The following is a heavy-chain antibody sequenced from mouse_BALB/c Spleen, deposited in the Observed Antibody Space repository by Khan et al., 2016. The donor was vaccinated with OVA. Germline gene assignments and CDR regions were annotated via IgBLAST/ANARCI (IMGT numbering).Heavy chain of an antibody. CDR2: IDPANDNS. CDR3: APAETGDYFDY. Sequence: VQLKESGAELVKPGASVKLSCTASGFNIKDTHMHWVKQRPEQGLEWLGRIDPANDNSKYDPRFQGKATITADTSSNKTYLHLSSLTSEDTAVYYCAPAETGDYFDYWGQGTTRTVSS. CDR1: GFNIKDTH. J-gene: IGHJ2*01. D-gene: IGHD4-1*01. V-gene: IGHV14-3*02.